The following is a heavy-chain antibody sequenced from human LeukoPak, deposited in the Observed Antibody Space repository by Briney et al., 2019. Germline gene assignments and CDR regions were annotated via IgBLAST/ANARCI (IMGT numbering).Heavy chain of an antibody. J-gene: IGHJ6*02. CDR1: GGSISSSSYY. CDR3: ARYCSGGSCYDYYYGMDV. CDR2: IYYSGST. Sequence: SETLSLTCTVSGGSISSSSYYWGWIRQPPGKGLEWIGSIYYSGSTYYNPSLKSRVTISVDTSKNQFSLKLSSVTAADTAVYYCARYCSGGSCYDYYYGMDVWGRGTTVTVSS. D-gene: IGHD2-15*01. V-gene: IGHV4-39*01.